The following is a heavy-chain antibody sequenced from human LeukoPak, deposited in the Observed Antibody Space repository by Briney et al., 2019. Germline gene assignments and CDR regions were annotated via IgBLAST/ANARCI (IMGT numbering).Heavy chain of an antibody. Sequence: SETLSLTCAVSGGSISSYSWSWIRQPPGKGLEWIGYIFYRGNANYNPSLKGRVTLSVDMSKNRFSLNLTSVTAADTAVYYCARGYDSGWVDYWGQETLVTVSS. J-gene: IGHJ4*02. V-gene: IGHV4-59*01. CDR1: GGSISSYS. D-gene: IGHD6-25*01. CDR2: IFYRGNA. CDR3: ARGYDSGWVDY.